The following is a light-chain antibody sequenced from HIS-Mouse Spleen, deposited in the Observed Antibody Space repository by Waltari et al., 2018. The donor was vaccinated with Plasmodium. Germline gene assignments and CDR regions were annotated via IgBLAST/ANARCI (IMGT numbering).Light chain of an antibody. J-gene: IGKJ4*02. CDR2: DAS. Sequence: VLTQSPAALSSSPGASATLSCRASQSVSSYLAWYQQKPGQAPRRLIYDASHRATGIPARVSGSGSETDFTRTISSREPEDLAVDYCQQRSNWLTFGGGTKVDIK. CDR1: QSVSSY. V-gene: IGKV3-11*01. CDR3: QQRSNWLT.